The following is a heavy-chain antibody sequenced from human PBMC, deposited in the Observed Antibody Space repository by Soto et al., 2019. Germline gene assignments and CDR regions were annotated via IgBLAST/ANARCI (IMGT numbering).Heavy chain of an antibody. CDR2: FDPEDGET. CDR1: GYTLTELS. V-gene: IGHV1-24*01. D-gene: IGHD3-22*01. CDR3: ATAAYYYDSSGYYSFDY. J-gene: IGHJ4*02. Sequence: ASVKVSCKVSGYTLTELSMHWVRQAPGKGLEWMGGFDPEDGETIYAQKFQGRVTMTEDTSTDTAYMELSSLRSEDTAVYYCATAAYYYDSSGYYSFDYWAQGTLDTVSS.